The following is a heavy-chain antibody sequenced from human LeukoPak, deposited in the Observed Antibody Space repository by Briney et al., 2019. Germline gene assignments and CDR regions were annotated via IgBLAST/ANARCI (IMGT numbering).Heavy chain of an antibody. CDR1: GFTFSDYY. CDR2: ISSSGSTI. V-gene: IGHV3-11*01. CDR3: ARVLRAQPSTPYYYYYYYYMDV. Sequence: GGSLRLSCAASGFTFSDYYMSWLRQAPGKGLEWVSYISSSGSTIYYADSVKGRFTISRDNAKNSLYLQMNSLRAEDTAVYYCARVLRAQPSTPYYYYYYYYMDVWGKGTTVTVSS. J-gene: IGHJ6*03. D-gene: IGHD3-10*01.